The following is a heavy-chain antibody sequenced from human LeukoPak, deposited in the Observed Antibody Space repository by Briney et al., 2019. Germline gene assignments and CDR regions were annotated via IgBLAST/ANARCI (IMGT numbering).Heavy chain of an antibody. D-gene: IGHD3-10*01. Sequence: GGSLRLSCAASGFTFSSYWMHWVRQAPGKGLVWVSRIHSDGSSTSYADSVKGRFTISRDNAKHTLYLQMNSLRAEDTAVYYCARGDPTGLYDYWGQGTLVTVSS. CDR2: IHSDGSST. CDR3: ARGDPTGLYDY. CDR1: GFTFSSYW. J-gene: IGHJ4*02. V-gene: IGHV3-74*01.